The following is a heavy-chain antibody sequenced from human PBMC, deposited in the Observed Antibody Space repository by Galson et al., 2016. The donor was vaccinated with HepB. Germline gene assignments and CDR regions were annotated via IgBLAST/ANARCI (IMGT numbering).Heavy chain of an antibody. D-gene: IGHD4-17*01. Sequence: SLRLSCAASGFTFSRFGMHWVRQTPGKGLEWVAVISYDGKNKYYGDSVKGRFTISRDDSQNTVYLQMNSLRAEDTGFYYCAKDYWMTRVTWGPDYGGQGTLVTVSS. J-gene: IGHJ4*02. V-gene: IGHV3-30*18. CDR2: ISYDGKNK. CDR1: GFTFSRFG. CDR3: AKDYWMTRVTWGPDY.